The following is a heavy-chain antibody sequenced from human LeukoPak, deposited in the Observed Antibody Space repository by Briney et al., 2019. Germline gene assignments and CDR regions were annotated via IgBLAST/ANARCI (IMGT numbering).Heavy chain of an antibody. J-gene: IGHJ4*02. CDR1: GFTCSSYA. CDR2: ISGSGGST. V-gene: IGHV3-23*01. CDR3: AKSARWLQFIGYYFDY. D-gene: IGHD5-24*01. Sequence: GGSMRLSCAASGFTCSSYAMSWVRQAPGKGLEWVSAISGSGGSTYYEDSVKGRFTISRDNSKNTLYLQINSLRAEDTAVYYCAKSARWLQFIGYYFDYWGQGALVTVSS.